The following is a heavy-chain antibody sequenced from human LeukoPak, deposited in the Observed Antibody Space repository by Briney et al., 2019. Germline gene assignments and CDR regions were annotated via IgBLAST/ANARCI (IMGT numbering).Heavy chain of an antibody. J-gene: IGHJ4*02. CDR1: GYTFTSYY. CDR2: INPSGGST. CDR3: ASEDSGSYALGFDY. Sequence: ASLKVSSKASGYTFTSYYMHWVRQAPRQGLEWMGIINPSGGSTSYAQKFQGGVTMARDTSTSTVYMELSSLRSEDTDVYYCASEDSGSYALGFDYWGQGTLVTVSS. V-gene: IGHV1-46*01. D-gene: IGHD1-26*01.